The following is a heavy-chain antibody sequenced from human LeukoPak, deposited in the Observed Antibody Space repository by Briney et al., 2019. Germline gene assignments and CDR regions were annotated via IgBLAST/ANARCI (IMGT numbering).Heavy chain of an antibody. CDR3: AKDRTTISGWCHFDY. V-gene: IGHV3-23*01. CDR1: GFTFSSYG. CDR2: ISGSGGST. Sequence: GGSLRLSGAASGFTFSSYGMSWVRQAPGKGLEWVSGISGSGGSTYYADSVKGRFTISRDNSKNTLYLQMNSLRAEDTAVYYCAKDRTTISGWCHFDYWGQGTLVTVSS. J-gene: IGHJ4*02. D-gene: IGHD6-19*01.